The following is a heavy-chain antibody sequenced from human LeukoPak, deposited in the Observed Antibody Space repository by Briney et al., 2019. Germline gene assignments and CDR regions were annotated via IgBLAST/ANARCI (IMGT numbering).Heavy chain of an antibody. Sequence: SGTLSLTCAVSGGSISSSNWWSWVRQPPGKGLEWIREIYHSGSTNYNPSLKSRVTISVDKSKNQFSLKLSSVTAADTAVYYCARALYGDYVRLDAFDIWGQGTMVTVSS. CDR3: ARALYGDYVRLDAFDI. CDR2: IYHSGST. CDR1: GGSISSSNW. D-gene: IGHD4-17*01. V-gene: IGHV4-4*02. J-gene: IGHJ3*02.